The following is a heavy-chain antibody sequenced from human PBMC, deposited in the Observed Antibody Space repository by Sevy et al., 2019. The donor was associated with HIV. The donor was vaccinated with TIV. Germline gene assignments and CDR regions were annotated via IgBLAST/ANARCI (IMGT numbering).Heavy chain of an antibody. V-gene: IGHV3-30*04. CDR2: TSYDGSHK. D-gene: IGHD1-26*01. J-gene: IGHJ1*01. Sequence: GGSLRLSCTVSGFIFSNFAMHWVRQAPGKGLEWVAVTSYDGSHKYYADSVKGRFIVSRDNSMNILSLEMSSLTRDDTAVYYCARGENDDEFFQYWGQGTLVTVSS. CDR1: GFIFSNFA. CDR3: ARGENDDEFFQY.